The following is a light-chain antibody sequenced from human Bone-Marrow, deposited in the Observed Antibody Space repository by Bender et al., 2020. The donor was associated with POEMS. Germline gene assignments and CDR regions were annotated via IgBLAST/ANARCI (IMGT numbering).Light chain of an antibody. Sequence: SYVLTQPPSVSVAPGKTAKITCGGVNIGSKSVHWYQQKPGQAPVLVIYYDSDRPSGIPERFSGSKSGTSASLAISDIQSEDEGDYYCSSWDDSLSGWVFGGGTKLTVL. CDR3: SSWDDSLSGWV. CDR1: NIGSKS. J-gene: IGLJ3*02. V-gene: IGLV3-21*01. CDR2: YDS.